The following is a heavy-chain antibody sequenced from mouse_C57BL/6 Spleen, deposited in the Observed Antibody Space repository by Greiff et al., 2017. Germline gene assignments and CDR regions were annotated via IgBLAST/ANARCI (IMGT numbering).Heavy chain of an antibody. V-gene: IGHV1-82*01. CDR3: ARGANGDGDY. D-gene: IGHD4-1*01. Sequence: VQLQQSGPELVKPGASVKISCKASGYAFSSSWMNWVKQRPGKGLEWIGRIYPGDGDTKYNGKFKGKATLTADKSSSTAYMQLSSLTSEDSAVYFCARGANGDGDYWGQGTTLTVSS. CDR2: IYPGDGDT. J-gene: IGHJ2*01. CDR1: GYAFSSSW.